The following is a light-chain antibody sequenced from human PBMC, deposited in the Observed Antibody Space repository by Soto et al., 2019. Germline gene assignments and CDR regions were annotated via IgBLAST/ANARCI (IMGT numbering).Light chain of an antibody. V-gene: IGLV9-49*01. CDR2: VSTGGIVG. J-gene: IGLJ1*01. Sequence: QSVLTQPPSASASLGASVTLTCTLSSGYSNYKVDWYQQRPGKGPRFVMRVSTGGIVGSKGDGIPDRFSVLGSGLNRYLTIKNIQEEDESDYHCGADHGSGSNFVYVFGTGTKVTVL. CDR1: SGYSNYK. CDR3: GADHGSGSNFVYV.